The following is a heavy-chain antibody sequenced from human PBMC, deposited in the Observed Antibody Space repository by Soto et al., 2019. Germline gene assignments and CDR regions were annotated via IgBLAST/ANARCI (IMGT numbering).Heavy chain of an antibody. D-gene: IGHD3-10*01. CDR3: ARMASSGSLNWFDP. CDR2: MNPGSGNT. Sequence: AAVKVSCQASRYTFPYYVTNWVRPAAGQGLEWIGWMNPGSGNTGYAHKFQRRVTMTSNISKSTSYMELSRLGSDDTAIYYGARMASSGSLNWFDPWGQGTLVTVSS. J-gene: IGHJ5*02. CDR1: RYTFPYYV. V-gene: IGHV1-8*01.